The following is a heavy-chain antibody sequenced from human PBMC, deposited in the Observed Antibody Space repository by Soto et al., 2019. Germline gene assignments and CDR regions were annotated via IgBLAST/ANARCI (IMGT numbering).Heavy chain of an antibody. Sequence: EVQLVESGGALSNPGGSLSPPLAASGFFVGTNTLSWFRQAPGKGLEWVSVIYSGGSAYYADSVKGRFIISRDNSKNTLSLQMNSLRAEDTAVYYCARALFGVDSYWGQGTLVTVSS. D-gene: IGHD3-3*01. V-gene: IGHV3-66*01. J-gene: IGHJ4*02. CDR3: ARALFGVDSY. CDR2: IYSGGSA. CDR1: GFFVGTNT.